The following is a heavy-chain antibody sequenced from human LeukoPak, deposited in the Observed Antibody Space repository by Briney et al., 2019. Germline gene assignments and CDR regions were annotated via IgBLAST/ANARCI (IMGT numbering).Heavy chain of an antibody. CDR2: IYYSGST. Sequence: SETLSLTCXGSGGSISSYYWSWIRQPPGKGLEWIGYIYYSGSTNYTPSLKSRVTISVDTSKNQFSLKLSSVTAADTAVYYCARGHCSSTSCYDAFDIWGQGTMVTVSS. CDR3: ARGHCSSTSCYDAFDI. CDR1: GGSISSYY. V-gene: IGHV4-59*01. D-gene: IGHD2-2*01. J-gene: IGHJ3*02.